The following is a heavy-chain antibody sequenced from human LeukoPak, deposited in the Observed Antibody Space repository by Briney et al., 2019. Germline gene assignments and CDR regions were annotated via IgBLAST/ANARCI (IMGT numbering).Heavy chain of an antibody. CDR2: IWYDGSNK. D-gene: IGHD3-22*01. Sequence: GRSLRLSCAASGFTFSSYGMHWVRQAPGKGLEWVAVIWYDGSNKYYADSVKGRFTISRDNSKNTLYLQMNSLRAEDTAVYYCASLYYYDSSGYMAFDIWGQGTMVTVSS. J-gene: IGHJ3*02. CDR3: ASLYYYDSSGYMAFDI. V-gene: IGHV3-33*01. CDR1: GFTFSSYG.